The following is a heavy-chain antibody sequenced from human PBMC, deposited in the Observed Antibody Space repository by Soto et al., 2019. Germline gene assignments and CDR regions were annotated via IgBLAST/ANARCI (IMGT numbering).Heavy chain of an antibody. CDR1: GFTFTSSA. D-gene: IGHD6-13*01. J-gene: IGHJ6*02. CDR2: IVVGSGNT. Sequence: SVKVSCKASGFTFTSSAVQWVRQARGQRLEWIGWIVVGSGNTNYAQKFQERVTITRDMSTSTAYMELSSLRSEDTAVYYCAADSGYSSSWTYYYGMDVWGQGATVTVS. CDR3: AADSGYSSSWTYYYGMDV. V-gene: IGHV1-58*01.